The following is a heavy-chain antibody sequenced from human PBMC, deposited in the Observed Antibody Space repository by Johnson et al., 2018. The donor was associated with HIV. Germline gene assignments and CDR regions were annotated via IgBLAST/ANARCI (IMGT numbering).Heavy chain of an antibody. V-gene: IGHV3-15*01. CDR1: GFTFSNAW. CDR3: TTDLVPAAKEPVVVGGAFDI. J-gene: IGHJ3*02. D-gene: IGHD2-2*01. Sequence: VQLVESGGGLVKPGGSLRLSCAASGFTFSNAWMSWVRQAPGKGLEWVGRIKSKTVGGTTDYAAPVKGRFTISRDVSKNTLYLQMNSLKTEDTAVYYCTTDLVPAAKEPVVVGGAFDIWGQGTMVTVSS. CDR2: IKSKTVGGTT.